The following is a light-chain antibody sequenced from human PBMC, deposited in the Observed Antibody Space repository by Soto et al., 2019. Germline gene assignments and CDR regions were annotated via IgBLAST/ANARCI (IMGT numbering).Light chain of an antibody. Sequence: EIVLTQSPGTLSLSPGEGATLSCRASQSVSSSYLAWYQQKPGQAPRLLIYGASSRATGIPDRFSGGGSGTNFTLTHSKLEPEDFAVYYCQQYDNSPWTFGQGTKVEIK. CDR2: GAS. CDR3: QQYDNSPWT. V-gene: IGKV3-20*01. CDR1: QSVSSSY. J-gene: IGKJ1*01.